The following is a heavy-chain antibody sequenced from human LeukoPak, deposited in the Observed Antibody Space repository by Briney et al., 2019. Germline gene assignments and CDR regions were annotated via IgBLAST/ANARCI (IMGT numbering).Heavy chain of an antibody. CDR1: GGSISSYY. CDR2: IYYSGST. Sequence: KPSETLSLTCTVSGGSISSYYWSWIRQPPGKGLEWIGYIYYSGSTNYNPSLKSRVTISVDTSKNQFSLKLSSVTAADTAVYYCARDQELLWFGELLSDNWFDPWGQGTLVTVSS. J-gene: IGHJ5*02. D-gene: IGHD3-10*01. CDR3: ARDQELLWFGELLSDNWFDP. V-gene: IGHV4-59*12.